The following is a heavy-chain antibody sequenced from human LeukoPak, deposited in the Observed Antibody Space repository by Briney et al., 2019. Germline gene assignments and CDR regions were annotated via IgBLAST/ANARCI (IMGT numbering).Heavy chain of an antibody. CDR2: IIPIFGTS. J-gene: IGHJ4*02. D-gene: IGHD2-2*01. CDR1: GGTFSNYA. CDR3: ARGDIVVVPAAPFDY. Sequence: GASVKVSCKASGGTFSNYAVSWVRQAPGQGLEWMGGIIPIFGTSNYAQKFQGRVTNTADESTSTAYMELSSLRSEDTAVYYCARGDIVVVPAAPFDYWGQGTLVTVSS. V-gene: IGHV1-69*13.